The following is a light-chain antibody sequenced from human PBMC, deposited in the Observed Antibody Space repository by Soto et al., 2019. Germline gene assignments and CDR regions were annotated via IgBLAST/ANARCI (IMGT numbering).Light chain of an antibody. J-gene: IGLJ2*01. CDR1: NSNIESNT. CDR2: SNN. Sequence: QSVLTQPPSASGTPGQRVTISCSGSNSNIESNTVNWYQQLPGTAPKLLIYSNNQRPSGVPDRSSGSKSGTSASLAISGLQSDDEADYYCAAWDDSLNGHVVFGGGTKLTVL. V-gene: IGLV1-44*01. CDR3: AAWDDSLNGHVV.